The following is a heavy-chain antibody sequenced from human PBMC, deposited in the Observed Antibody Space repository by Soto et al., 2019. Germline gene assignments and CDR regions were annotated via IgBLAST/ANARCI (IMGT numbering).Heavy chain of an antibody. V-gene: IGHV4-34*01. D-gene: IGHD3-16*01. CDR3: ARGVSMIVEVQRDAPEKSYFDY. Sequence: ASETLSLTCAVYIGSFNGYYWSWVRQPPGKGRAWIGEINHSGSTNSNPSLKSRVTVSVDTSKDQFSRKRRAVTAADTAVHYCARGVSMIVEVQRDAPEKSYFDYWGQGTLVTVSS. J-gene: IGHJ4*02. CDR2: INHSGST. CDR1: IGSFNGYY.